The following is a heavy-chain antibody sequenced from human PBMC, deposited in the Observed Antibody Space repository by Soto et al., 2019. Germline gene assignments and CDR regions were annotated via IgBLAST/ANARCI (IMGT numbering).Heavy chain of an antibody. V-gene: IGHV3-9*01. Sequence: VQVVASGGGLVQPGRYRRVSCAVSGFRFEQYVMHWVRQAPGKGLECVSTVSPTGDTVAYADSVEGRFTVSRDNAKNSLYLQMNSLKGDDTAFYYCLKDAPNGSIDDWGQGTLVTVSS. J-gene: IGHJ4*02. CDR2: VSPTGDTV. CDR3: LKDAPNGSIDD. CDR1: GFRFEQYV. D-gene: IGHD3-10*01.